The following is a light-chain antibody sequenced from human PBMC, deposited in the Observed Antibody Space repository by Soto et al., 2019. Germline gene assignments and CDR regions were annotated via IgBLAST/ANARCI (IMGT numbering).Light chain of an antibody. CDR1: QSVSSNY. J-gene: IGKJ1*01. Sequence: EIVLTQSPGTLSLSPGERATLSCRASQSVSSNYLAWYQQRPGQAPRLLIYAASSRATGIPDRFSGSGSGTDFTLTISRLEPEDFAVYYGQQYGSSPPEKTFGQGTKVEI. V-gene: IGKV3-20*01. CDR3: QQYGSSPPEKT. CDR2: AAS.